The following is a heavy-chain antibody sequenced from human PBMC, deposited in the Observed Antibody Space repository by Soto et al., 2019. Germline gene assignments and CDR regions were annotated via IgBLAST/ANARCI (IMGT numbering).Heavy chain of an antibody. Sequence: QVQLQESGPGLVKPSGTLSLTCAVSGDSVSSPYYWCWVRQPPGKGLEWIGEVFPTGTTSYNPSRRSRVTTSMDKSNNQFSLDLRSVTAADTAVYYCARSAGWYAVHSWGPGTLVIVSS. D-gene: IGHD6-19*01. CDR2: VFPTGTT. CDR3: ARSAGWYAVHS. CDR1: GDSVSSPYY. V-gene: IGHV4-4*02. J-gene: IGHJ4*02.